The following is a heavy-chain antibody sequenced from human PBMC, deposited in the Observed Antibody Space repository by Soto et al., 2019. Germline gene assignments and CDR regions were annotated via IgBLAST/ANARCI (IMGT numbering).Heavy chain of an antibody. CDR3: AREGYSDYDYMGFDY. J-gene: IGHJ4*02. CDR1: GFTVSSHY. CDR2: IYSGGNT. D-gene: IGHD5-12*01. Sequence: EVQLVESGGGLIQPGGSLRLSCAASGFTVSSHYMSWVRQTPGKGLEWVSVIYSGGNTYYADSVKGRFTISRDNSKNTLFLQMNSLRAEDTAVYYCAREGYSDYDYMGFDYWGQGTLVTVSS. V-gene: IGHV3-53*01.